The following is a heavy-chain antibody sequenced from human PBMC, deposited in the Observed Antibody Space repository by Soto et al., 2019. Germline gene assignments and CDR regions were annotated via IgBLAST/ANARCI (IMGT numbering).Heavy chain of an antibody. J-gene: IGHJ4*02. Sequence: RLSCAASGFTFSSYSMNWVRQAPGKGLEWVSSISSSSSYIYYADSVKGRFTISRDNAKNSLYLQMNSLRAEDTAVYYCARDMYDLEWVTVVPAASLDYWGQGTLVTVSS. D-gene: IGHD2-2*01. CDR1: GFTFSSYS. CDR3: ARDMYDLEWVTVVPAASLDY. CDR2: ISSSSSYI. V-gene: IGHV3-21*01.